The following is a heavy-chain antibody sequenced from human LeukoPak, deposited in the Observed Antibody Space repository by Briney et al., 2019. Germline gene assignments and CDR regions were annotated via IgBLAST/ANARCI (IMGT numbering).Heavy chain of an antibody. V-gene: IGHV1-45*02. CDR2: ITPFNGNT. CDR1: GYTFTYRN. J-gene: IGHJ4*02. D-gene: IGHD6-13*01. CDR3: ASQAAASSYIDY. Sequence: SVKVSCKASGYTFTYRNLHWVRQAPGQALEWMGWITPFNGNTNYAQKFQDRVTITRDRSMSTAYMELSSLRSEDTAMYYCASQAAASSYIDYWGQGTLVTVSS.